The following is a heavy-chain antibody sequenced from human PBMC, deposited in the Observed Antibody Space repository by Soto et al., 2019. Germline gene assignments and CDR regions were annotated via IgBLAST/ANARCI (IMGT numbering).Heavy chain of an antibody. D-gene: IGHD3-10*01. CDR3: ARMAASGSLNWFDP. J-gene: IGHJ5*02. CDR1: GYTFTNYE. V-gene: IGHV1-8*01. Sequence: QVQLAQSGAEVKKPGASVKVSCKASGYTFTNYEINWVRQATGQGLEWMGWMNPGSGNTDYAHKFQGRVTMTRNISISTDYMELSRLGSDDTAIYYCARMAASGSLNWFDPWGQGTLVTVSS. CDR2: MNPGSGNT.